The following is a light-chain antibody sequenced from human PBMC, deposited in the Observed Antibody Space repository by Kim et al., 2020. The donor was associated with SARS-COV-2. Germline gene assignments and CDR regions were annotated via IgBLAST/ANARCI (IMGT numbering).Light chain of an antibody. CDR2: DVT. Sequence: QSALTQPASVSGSPGQSITISCTGTSNDIGTHNYVAWYQHHPGKAPKRIISDVTNRPSGVSDRFSGSKSGTTASLTISGLQAEDEADYHCSSYTTRSTWVFGGGTRVTVL. J-gene: IGLJ3*02. V-gene: IGLV2-14*03. CDR1: SNDIGTHNY. CDR3: SSYTTRSTWV.